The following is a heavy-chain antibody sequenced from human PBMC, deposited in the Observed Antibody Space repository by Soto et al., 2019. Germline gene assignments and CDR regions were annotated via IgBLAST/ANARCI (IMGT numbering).Heavy chain of an antibody. Sequence: QVQVVQSGAEVKKPGSSVKISCTASGRIFSSFPTSWVRQVPGQGLEWMGGVISASGSVTYAPKFQGRVTMTAVNSAGIGYMELTSLTSEDTAIYYCARVGSRDAYNYVPDQWGPGTMVTVSS. CDR3: ARVGSRDAYNYVPDQ. CDR2: VISASGSV. J-gene: IGHJ1*01. V-gene: IGHV1-69*06. CDR1: GRIFSSFP. D-gene: IGHD5-18*01.